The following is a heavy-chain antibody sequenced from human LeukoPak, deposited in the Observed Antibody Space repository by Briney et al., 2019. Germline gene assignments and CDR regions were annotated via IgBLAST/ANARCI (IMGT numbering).Heavy chain of an antibody. CDR2: ISGSGGAT. J-gene: IGHJ4*02. D-gene: IGHD3-22*01. Sequence: GGSLRLSCAASGFTFSSYAMSWVRQAPGKGLEWVSGISGSGGATYFADSVKGRFTLSRDNSKNTLYLQMNSLRAEDTAVYYCAREPYYYDSSGYSVDYWGQGTLVTVSS. CDR1: GFTFSSYA. CDR3: AREPYYYDSSGYSVDY. V-gene: IGHV3-23*01.